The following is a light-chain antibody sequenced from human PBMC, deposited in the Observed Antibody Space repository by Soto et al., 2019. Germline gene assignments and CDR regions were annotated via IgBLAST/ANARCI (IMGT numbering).Light chain of an antibody. CDR1: SSDVGGYNY. Sequence: QSALTQPASVSGSPGQSITISCTGTSSDVGGYNYVSWYQQHPGKAPKLMIYDVSNRPSGVSNRFSGSKSGNTASLTISGLQAEDEADYYGSSYTISSTLEVFGGGTKVTVL. J-gene: IGLJ3*02. CDR2: DVS. V-gene: IGLV2-14*01. CDR3: SSYTISSTLEV.